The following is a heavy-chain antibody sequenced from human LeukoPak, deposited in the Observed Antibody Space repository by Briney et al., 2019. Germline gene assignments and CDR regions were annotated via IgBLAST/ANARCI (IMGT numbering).Heavy chain of an antibody. J-gene: IGHJ5*02. Sequence: SETLSLTCTVSGGSISSYYWSWIRQPPGKGLEWIGYIYYTGSTNYNPSLKSRVTISVDTSKNQFSLKLSSVTAADTAVYYCARDQGWELLKSGWFDPWGQGTLVTVSS. D-gene: IGHD1-26*01. CDR1: GGSISSYY. CDR3: ARDQGWELLKSGWFDP. V-gene: IGHV4-59*01. CDR2: IYYTGST.